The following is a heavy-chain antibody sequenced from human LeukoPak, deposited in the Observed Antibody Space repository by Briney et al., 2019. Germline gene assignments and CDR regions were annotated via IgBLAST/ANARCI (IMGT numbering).Heavy chain of an antibody. V-gene: IGHV4-4*07. CDR1: GGSISSYY. CDR3: ARESRRESTYGMDV. D-gene: IGHD5/OR15-5a*01. CDR2: IYTSGST. J-gene: IGHJ6*02. Sequence: PSETLSLTCTVSGGSISSYYWSWIRQPAGKGLEWIGRIYTSGSTNYNPSLKSRVTMSVDTSKSQFSLKLSSVTAADTAVYYCARESRRESTYGMDVWGQGTTVTVSS.